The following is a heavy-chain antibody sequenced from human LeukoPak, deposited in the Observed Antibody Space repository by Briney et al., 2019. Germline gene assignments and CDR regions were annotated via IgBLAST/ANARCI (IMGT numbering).Heavy chain of an antibody. CDR3: ARAKIAAAGTGAFDV. J-gene: IGHJ3*01. V-gene: IGHV3-23*01. D-gene: IGHD6-13*01. CDR1: GFTFSSYA. Sequence: GGSLRLSCAASGFTFSSYAMTWVRQAPGKGLEWVSAFSATGGSAKYAESVEGRFTISSDNSKNTLFLQMNSLGAEDTAVYYCARAKIAAAGTGAFDVWGQGTLVTVSS. CDR2: FSATGGSA.